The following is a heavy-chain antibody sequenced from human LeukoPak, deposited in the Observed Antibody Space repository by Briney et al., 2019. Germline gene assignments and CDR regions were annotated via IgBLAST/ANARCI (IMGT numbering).Heavy chain of an antibody. V-gene: IGHV4-31*03. Sequence: SQTLSLTCTVSGGSISSGGHYWSWIRQHPGKGLEWNGYIYYSGSTYYNPSLKSRVTISVDTSKNQFSLKLSSVTAADTAVYYCARVPRRLVVKNEYYFDYWGQGTLVTVSS. D-gene: IGHD3-22*01. J-gene: IGHJ4*02. CDR3: ARVPRRLVVKNEYYFDY. CDR1: GGSISSGGHY. CDR2: IYYSGST.